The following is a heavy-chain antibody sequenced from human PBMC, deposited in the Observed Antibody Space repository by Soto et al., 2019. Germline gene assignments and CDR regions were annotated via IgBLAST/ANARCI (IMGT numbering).Heavy chain of an antibody. V-gene: IGHV3-30*18. Sequence: QVQLVETGGGVVQPGRSLRLSCAASGFTLSSYGMHWVRQAPGKGLEWVAVISNDGSNKYYADSVKGRFTISRDNSQNTLYLQMTSLRAEDTAMYYCAKDYYYDSSGWVDWGQGTLVTVSS. D-gene: IGHD3-22*01. CDR3: AKDYYYDSSGWVD. CDR2: ISNDGSNK. J-gene: IGHJ4*02. CDR1: GFTLSSYG.